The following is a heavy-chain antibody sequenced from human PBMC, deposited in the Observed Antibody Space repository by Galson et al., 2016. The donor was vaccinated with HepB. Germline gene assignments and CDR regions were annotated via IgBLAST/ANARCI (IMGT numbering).Heavy chain of an antibody. CDR3: ARTLKFRDDYSKNYYYHGMDV. CDR2: IYYSGST. Sequence: GWIRQPPGRGLEWIGTIYYSGSTYYKPSLKSRVTISADTSKNQFSLKLSSVTAADTAIYYCARTLKFRDDYSKNYYYHGMDVWGKGTTVTVSS. J-gene: IGHJ6*04. D-gene: IGHD4-11*01. V-gene: IGHV4-39*01.